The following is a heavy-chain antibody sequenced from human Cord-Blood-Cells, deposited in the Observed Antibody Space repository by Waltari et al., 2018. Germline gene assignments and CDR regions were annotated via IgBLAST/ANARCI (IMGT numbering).Heavy chain of an antibody. J-gene: IGHJ4*02. CDR3: ATVLDYSNYFDY. Sequence: QLQLQESGSGLVKPQETLSLTCPASGGSISSSSYYWGWNRQPQGKGLEWIGSIYYSGSTYYNPSLKRRVTISVDTSKNQFSLKLSSVTAADTAVYYCATVLDYSNYFDYWGQGTLVTVSS. CDR1: GGSISSSSYY. CDR2: IYYSGST. V-gene: IGHV4-39*01. D-gene: IGHD4-4*01.